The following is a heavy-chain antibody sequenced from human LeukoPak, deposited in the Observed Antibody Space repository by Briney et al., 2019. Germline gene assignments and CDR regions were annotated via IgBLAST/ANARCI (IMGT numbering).Heavy chain of an antibody. V-gene: IGHV3-7*01. CDR2: IKQDGSEK. CDR3: ARDPWGYDSSGYSDY. CDR1: GFIFSSYW. Sequence: PGGSLRLSCAASGFIFSSYWMSWVRQAPGKGLEWVANIKQDGSEKYYVDSVKGRFTISRDNAKNPLYLQMNSLRAEDTAVYYCARDPWGYDSSGYSDYWGQGTLVTVSS. J-gene: IGHJ4*02. D-gene: IGHD3-22*01.